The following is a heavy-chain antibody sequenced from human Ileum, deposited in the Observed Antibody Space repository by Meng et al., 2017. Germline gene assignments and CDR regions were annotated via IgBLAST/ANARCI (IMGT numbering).Heavy chain of an antibody. CDR1: GLIFSSYD. CDR3: ARRTQSTGTAPGY. Sequence: QVQLVQSGPEVKKPGASVTVSCKASGLIFSSYDINWVRQAPRQGLEWMGWMNPNSGNTGFAQKFQDRITMTRDTSINTAYMELSSLTSEDTAVYYCARRTQSTGTAPGYWGQGTLVTVSS. V-gene: IGHV1-8*01. CDR2: MNPNSGNT. D-gene: IGHD1-1*01. J-gene: IGHJ4*02.